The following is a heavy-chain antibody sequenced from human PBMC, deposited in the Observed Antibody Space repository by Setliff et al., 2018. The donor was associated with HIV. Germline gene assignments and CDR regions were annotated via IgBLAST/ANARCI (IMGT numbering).Heavy chain of an antibody. CDR3: ASNGFWSGYSTILDY. D-gene: IGHD3-3*01. V-gene: IGHV3-11*03. CDR2: IGYTSDSYT. Sequence: GGSLRLSCAASGFTFSDYYMSWIRQTPGKGLECISYIGYTSDSYTNYADSVKGRFTISRDNAKNSLYLQMNSLRAEDTAVYYCASNGFWSGYSTILDYWGQGTLVTVSS. CDR1: GFTFSDYY. J-gene: IGHJ4*02.